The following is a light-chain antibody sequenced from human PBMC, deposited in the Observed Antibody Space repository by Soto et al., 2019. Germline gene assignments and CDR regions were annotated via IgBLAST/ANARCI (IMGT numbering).Light chain of an antibody. V-gene: IGLV1-47*02. J-gene: IGLJ3*02. CDR1: SSNIGSNY. CDR2: NND. Sequence: QSVLTQPPSASGTPGQRVTISCSGSSSNIGSNYVYWYQQLPGTAPKLLIYNNDQRPSGVPDRFSGSKSGTSASLDISGLRSEDEADYYCAAWDDSLSGRVFGGGTKVTVL. CDR3: AAWDDSLSGRV.